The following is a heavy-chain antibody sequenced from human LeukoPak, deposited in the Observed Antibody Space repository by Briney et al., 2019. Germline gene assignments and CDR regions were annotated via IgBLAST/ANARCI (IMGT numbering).Heavy chain of an antibody. CDR1: GFTFSSNA. CDR3: AKQCSSSGDDYCDY. Sequence: GGSLRLSCAASGFTFSSNAMAWVRQAPGKGLEWVSAIRGSDGATYYADSVKGRFTISRDNSKNTLSLQMNSLRAEDTAVYYCAKQCSSSGDDYCDYWGQGTLVTVSS. J-gene: IGHJ4*02. V-gene: IGHV3-23*01. D-gene: IGHD6-13*01. CDR2: IRGSDGAT.